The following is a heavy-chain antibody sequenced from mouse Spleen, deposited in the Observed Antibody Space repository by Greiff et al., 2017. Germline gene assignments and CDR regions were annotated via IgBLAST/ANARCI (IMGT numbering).Heavy chain of an antibody. Sequence: EVQGVESGGGLVQPGGSLKLSCATSGFTFSDYYMYWVRQTPEKRLEWVAYISNGGGSTYYPDTVKGRFTISRDNAKNTLYLQMSRLKSEDTAMYYCARGDDYDRSWFAYWGQGTLVTVSA. D-gene: IGHD2-4*01. CDR3: ARGDDYDRSWFAY. J-gene: IGHJ3*01. V-gene: IGHV5-12*02. CDR2: ISNGGGST. CDR1: GFTFSDYY.